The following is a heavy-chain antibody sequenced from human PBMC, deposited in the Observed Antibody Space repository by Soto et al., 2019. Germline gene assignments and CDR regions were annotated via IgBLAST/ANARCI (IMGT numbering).Heavy chain of an antibody. V-gene: IGHV4-39*01. D-gene: IGHD2-8*01. CDR3: ARGNPCTNGVCYPPFDY. Sequence: QLQLQESRPGLLTPSETLSLTCTVSGDSISDSIYYWGWIRQSPERGLEWIGTIHYRGNSAYNPSLESRVTMSIDASDNQFSLKLSSVTAADMAVYYCARGNPCTNGVCYPPFDYWGQGIVVTVAS. CDR2: IHYRGNS. CDR1: GDSISDSIYY. J-gene: IGHJ4*02.